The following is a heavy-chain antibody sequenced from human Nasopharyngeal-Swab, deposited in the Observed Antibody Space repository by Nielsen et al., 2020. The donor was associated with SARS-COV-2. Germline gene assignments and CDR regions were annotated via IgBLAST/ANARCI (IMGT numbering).Heavy chain of an antibody. Sequence: GESLKISCAASGFTFSSYGMHWVRQAPGKGLEWVAVISYDGSNKYYADSVKGRFTISRDNSKNTLYLQMNSLRAEDTAVYYCAKLASSSVFDHWGQGTLVTVSS. CDR3: AKLASSSVFDH. J-gene: IGHJ4*02. D-gene: IGHD6-6*01. CDR2: ISYDGSNK. V-gene: IGHV3-30*18. CDR1: GFTFSSYG.